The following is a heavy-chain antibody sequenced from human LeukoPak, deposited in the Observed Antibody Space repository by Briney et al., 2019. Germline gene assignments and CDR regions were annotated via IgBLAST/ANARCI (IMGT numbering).Heavy chain of an antibody. V-gene: IGHV3-7*04. CDR3: ARGWSFDI. Sequence: GGSLRLSCAASGFTFSPYWMTWVRQAPGKGLEWVANIKPDGSEGSYVDSVKGRFTILRDNSKNLLYLQMNTLRVEDTALYYCARGWSFDICGQGTMVTVSS. J-gene: IGHJ3*02. D-gene: IGHD6-13*01. CDR1: GFTFSPYW. CDR2: IKPDGSEG.